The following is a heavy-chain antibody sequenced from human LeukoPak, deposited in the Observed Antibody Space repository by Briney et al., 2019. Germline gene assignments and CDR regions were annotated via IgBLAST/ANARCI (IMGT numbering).Heavy chain of an antibody. CDR3: ARDGAVAAFDY. D-gene: IGHD6-19*01. V-gene: IGHV1-69*04. Sequence: ASVKVSCKASGGIFSSYAISWVRQAPGQGLEWMGRIMPILGIANYAQKFQGRVTITADKSTSTAYMELSSLRSEDTAVYYCARDGAVAAFDYWGQGTLVTVSS. CDR1: GGIFSSYA. CDR2: IMPILGIA. J-gene: IGHJ4*02.